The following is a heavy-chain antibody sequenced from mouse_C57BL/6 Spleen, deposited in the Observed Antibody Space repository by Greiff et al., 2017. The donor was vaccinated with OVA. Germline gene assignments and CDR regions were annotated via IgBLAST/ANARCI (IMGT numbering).Heavy chain of an antibody. Sequence: VQLKESGAELVRPGASVKLSCKASGYTFTDYYINWVKQRPGQGLEWIARIYPGSGNTYYNEKFKGKATLTAEKSSSTAYMQLSCLTSEDSAVYSCARGTGTEFAYWGQGTLVTVSA. CDR2: IYPGSGNT. J-gene: IGHJ3*01. V-gene: IGHV1-76*01. CDR1: GYTFTDYY. CDR3: ARGTGTEFAY. D-gene: IGHD4-1*01.